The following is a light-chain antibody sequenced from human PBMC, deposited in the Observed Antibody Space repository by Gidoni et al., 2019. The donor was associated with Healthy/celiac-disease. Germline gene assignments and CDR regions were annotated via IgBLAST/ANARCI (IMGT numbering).Light chain of an antibody. V-gene: IGKV2-28*01. J-gene: IGKJ2*01. Sequence: DIVMTQSPLSLPVTPGEPASISCRSSQSLLHSNGYIYLDWYLQKPGQSPQLLIYLGSNRASGVPDRFSCSGSGTDFTLKISRVEAEDVGVYYCMQALQTPYTFGQGTKLEIK. CDR2: LGS. CDR3: MQALQTPYT. CDR1: QSLLHSNGYIY.